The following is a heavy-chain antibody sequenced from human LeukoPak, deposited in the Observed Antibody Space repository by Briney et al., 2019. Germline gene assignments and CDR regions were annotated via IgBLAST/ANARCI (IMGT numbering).Heavy chain of an antibody. J-gene: IGHJ4*02. CDR3: ARDWVGDFWSGYHDY. Sequence: SETLSLTCTVSGGSISSGGYCWSWIRQHPGKGLEWIGYIYYSGSTYYNPSLKSRVTISVDTSKNQFSLKLSSVTAADTAVYYCARDWVGDFWSGYHDYWGQGTLVTVSS. CDR1: GGSISSGGYC. V-gene: IGHV4-31*03. CDR2: IYYSGST. D-gene: IGHD3-3*01.